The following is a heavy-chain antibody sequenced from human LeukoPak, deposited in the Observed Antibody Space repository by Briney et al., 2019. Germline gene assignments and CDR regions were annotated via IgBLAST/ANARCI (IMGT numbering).Heavy chain of an antibody. V-gene: IGHV4-39*01. CDR3: AGQGRPGFASGY. J-gene: IGHJ4*02. CDR2: IYYGGST. Sequence: SETLSLTCTVSGGSISSSSYYWGWSRQPPGKGLEWIGSIYYGGSTFYNPSLKSRVTISVDTSKNQFSLKLSSVTAADTAVYYCAGQGRPGFASGYWGQGTLVTVSS. D-gene: IGHD3-10*01. CDR1: GGSISSSSYY.